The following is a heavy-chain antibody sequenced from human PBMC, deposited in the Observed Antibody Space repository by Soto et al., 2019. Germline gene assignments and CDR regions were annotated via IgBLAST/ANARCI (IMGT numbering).Heavy chain of an antibody. CDR1: GGTFRNYP. J-gene: IGHJ4*02. CDR3: ARGPLVVLNYFES. CDR2: IVPLTDIP. Sequence: QVQLVQSGTEVKKPGSSVKVSCKASGGTFRNYPINWVRQAPGQGLEWMGSIVPLTDIPDYAQNFQARLTIGADKSTTTAYMELSSLTSDDTAMYFCARGPLVVLNYFESWGQGTLVTVSS. V-gene: IGHV1-69*02.